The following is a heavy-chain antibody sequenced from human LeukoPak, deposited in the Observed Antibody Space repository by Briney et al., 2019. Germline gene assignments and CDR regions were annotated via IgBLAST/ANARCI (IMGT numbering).Heavy chain of an antibody. CDR3: RGAWS. CDR1: GFIFSSHA. CDR2: ITGNGGST. Sequence: GGSLRLSCAASGFIFSSHAMAWVRQAPGKGLEWVSLITGNGGSTYYADSVKGRFTISRDNSKNTLFLQMNSLRAEDTAVYYCRGAWSWGQGTLVTVSS. D-gene: IGHD3-3*01. V-gene: IGHV3-23*01. J-gene: IGHJ4*02.